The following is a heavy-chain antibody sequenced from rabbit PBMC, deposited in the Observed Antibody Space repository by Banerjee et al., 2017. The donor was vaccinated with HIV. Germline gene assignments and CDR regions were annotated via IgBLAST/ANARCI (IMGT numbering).Heavy chain of an antibody. V-gene: IGHV1S45*01. CDR2: IAGDSSDYT. D-gene: IGHD6-1*01. CDR3: AREDDSLGYAGYAYAPFYFTL. Sequence: QEQLKETGGGLVQPGGSLTLSCTASGFDFSSNYYMCWVRQAPGKGLEWIACIAGDSSDYTWYANWAKGRFTISKTSSTTVTLQMTSLTAADTATYFCAREDDSLGYAGYAYAPFYFTLWGPGTLVTVS. J-gene: IGHJ4*01. CDR1: GFDFSSNYY.